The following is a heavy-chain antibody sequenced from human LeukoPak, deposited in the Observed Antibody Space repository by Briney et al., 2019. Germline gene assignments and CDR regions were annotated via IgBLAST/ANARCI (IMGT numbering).Heavy chain of an antibody. CDR3: ATLRIAAAADY. CDR2: IYYSGST. D-gene: IGHD6-13*01. V-gene: IGHV4-39*01. J-gene: IGHJ4*02. CDR1: GGSISSSSYY. Sequence: SETLSLTCTVSGGSISSSSYYWGWIRQPPGKGLEWIGSIYYSGSTYYNPSLKSRVTISVDTSKNQFSLKLSSVTAADTAVYHCATLRIAAAADYWGQGTLVTVSS.